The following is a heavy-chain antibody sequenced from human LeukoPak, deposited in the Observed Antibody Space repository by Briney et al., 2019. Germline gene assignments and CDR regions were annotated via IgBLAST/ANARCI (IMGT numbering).Heavy chain of an antibody. CDR1: GFTFSSYA. J-gene: IGHJ3*02. Sequence: GGSLRLSCAASGFTFSSYAMHWVRQAPGKGLEWVAVISYDGSNKYYADSVKGRFTISRDNSENTLYLQMNSLRAEDTAVYYCAKDHVATTVTNDAFDIWGQGTMVTVSS. D-gene: IGHD5-24*01. V-gene: IGHV3-30*04. CDR3: AKDHVATTVTNDAFDI. CDR2: ISYDGSNK.